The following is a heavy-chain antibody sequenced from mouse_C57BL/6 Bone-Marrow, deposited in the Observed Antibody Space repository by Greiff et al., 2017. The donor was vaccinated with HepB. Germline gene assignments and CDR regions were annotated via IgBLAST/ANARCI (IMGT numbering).Heavy chain of an antibody. J-gene: IGHJ3*01. Sequence: QVQLQQLGAEFVKPGASVKLSCKASGYTFTSYWMQWVKQRPGQGLEWIGEIDPSDSYIKYNQKFKGKATLTVATPSSTDYMQLSSLTSEDSAVYYWAIRASPLSRFAYWDQGTLVTVSA. CDR1: GYTFTSYW. CDR3: AIRASPLSRFAY. V-gene: IGHV1-50*01. D-gene: IGHD3-1*01. CDR2: IDPSDSYI.